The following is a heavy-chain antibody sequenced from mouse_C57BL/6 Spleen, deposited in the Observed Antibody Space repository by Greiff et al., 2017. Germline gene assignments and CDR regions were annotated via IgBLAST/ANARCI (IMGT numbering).Heavy chain of an antibody. CDR1: GYAFSSSW. Sequence: VQLQQSGPELVKPGASVTISCKASGYAFSSSWMNWVKQRPGKGLEWIGRIYPGDGDTNYNGKFKGKATLTADKSSSTAYMQLSSLTSEDSAVYFCARDYGSSILSWGTGTTVTVSS. J-gene: IGHJ1*03. D-gene: IGHD1-1*01. CDR2: IYPGDGDT. V-gene: IGHV1-82*01. CDR3: ARDYGSSILS.